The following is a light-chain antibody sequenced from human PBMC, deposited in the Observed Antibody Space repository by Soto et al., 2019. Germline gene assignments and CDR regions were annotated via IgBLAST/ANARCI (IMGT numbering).Light chain of an antibody. Sequence: DIRMTQSPSTLSASVGDRVTITCRASQNINNWMAWYQQKPGKAPKFLIYDASTLESGVPSRFSDSGFGTEFSLTLSRQQPADFGSHYYQHIRTFGQGTKVDIK. V-gene: IGKV1-5*01. CDR3: QHIRT. CDR1: QNINNW. J-gene: IGKJ1*01. CDR2: DAS.